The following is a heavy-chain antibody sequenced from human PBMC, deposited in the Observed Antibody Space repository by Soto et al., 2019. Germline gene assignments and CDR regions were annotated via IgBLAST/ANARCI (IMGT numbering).Heavy chain of an antibody. Sequence: GRYPGLSCTGSGVTFDDFAIYCVRQAPGKGLEWVGPIRNQTYLEPTEYAAAVKGRFTISRDTSNGIAYMKMRSMRIEESAVYYCTQPESPDSAYLSPYWVHGT. D-gene: IGHD2-15*01. CDR2: IRNQTYLEPT. CDR1: GVTFDDFA. CDR3: TQPESPDSAYLSPY. V-gene: IGHV3-49*04. J-gene: IGHJ4*01.